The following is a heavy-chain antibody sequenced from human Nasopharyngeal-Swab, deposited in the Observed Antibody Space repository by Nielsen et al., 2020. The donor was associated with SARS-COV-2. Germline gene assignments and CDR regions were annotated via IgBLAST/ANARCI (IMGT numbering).Heavy chain of an antibody. Sequence: ETLSLTCAASGFTFDDYSMHWVRQAPGKGLEWVSLIGWDGGGPNYADSVKGRLTISRDNRKDSLYLQMHSLRTEDTALYYCAKDMGSSPTLDYWGRGTLVTVSS. CDR2: IGWDGGGP. CDR1: GFTFDDYS. CDR3: AKDMGSSPTLDY. J-gene: IGHJ4*02. D-gene: IGHD6-13*01. V-gene: IGHV3-43*01.